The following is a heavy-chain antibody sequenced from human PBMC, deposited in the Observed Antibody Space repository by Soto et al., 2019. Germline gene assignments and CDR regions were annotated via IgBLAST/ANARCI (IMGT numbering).Heavy chain of an antibody. J-gene: IGHJ3*02. Sequence: QLHLVQSGAVVKKPGASVTVSCSASGYPVTAYYMHWVRQAPGRGLEWMGGINPATGAAKYIQTFQGRVTTTRDTSTSTVFMELSGLTSEDTAVFYCARGGGVGVAGSAAFDMWGQGTLVTVSS. CDR1: GYPVTAYY. CDR2: INPATGAA. D-gene: IGHD3-3*01. CDR3: ARGGGVGVAGSAAFDM. V-gene: IGHV1-2*02.